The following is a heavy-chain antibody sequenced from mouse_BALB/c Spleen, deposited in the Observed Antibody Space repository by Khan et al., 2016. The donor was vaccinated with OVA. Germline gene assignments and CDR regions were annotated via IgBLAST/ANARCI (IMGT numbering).Heavy chain of an antibody. CDR3: VRSASYGDDVEARFAY. Sequence: EVQLQQSGPELVKPGASMKMSCKASGYSFTGYTMNWVKQSHVKNLEWIGLINPYNGGTAYNQKFRGKATLTVDQSSNTAYMELLSLTSEDSAVYDWVRSASYGDDVEARFAYWGQGTLVTVSA. J-gene: IGHJ3*01. V-gene: IGHV1-37*01. CDR1: GYSFTGYT. CDR2: INPYNGGT. D-gene: IGHD2-9*01.